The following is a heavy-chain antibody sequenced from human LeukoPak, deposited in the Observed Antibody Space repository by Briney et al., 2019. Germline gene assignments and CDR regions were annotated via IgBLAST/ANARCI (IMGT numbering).Heavy chain of an antibody. Sequence: SETLSLTCTVSGGSINSGDYYWSWIRQPPGKGLEWIGYIYYSGSTYYNPSLKSRVTISVDTSKNQFSLKLSSVTAADTAVYYCARTAARHSYYYYYGMDVWGQGTTVTVSS. V-gene: IGHV4-30-4*02. J-gene: IGHJ6*02. CDR2: IYYSGST. D-gene: IGHD6-6*01. CDR1: GGSINSGDYY. CDR3: ARTAARHSYYYYYGMDV.